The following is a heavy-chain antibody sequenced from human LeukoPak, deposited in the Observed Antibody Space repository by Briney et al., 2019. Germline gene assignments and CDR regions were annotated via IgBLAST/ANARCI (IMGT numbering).Heavy chain of an antibody. CDR1: GGSSSDNA. Sequence: SETLSLTCTVSGGSSSDNAWSWVRQPPGKGLEWIGYIHSSGSTNFSPSLKSRVTISIESSGRHFSLRLTSVTAADTAVYYCARHSSPFFFGSGSQLTYFFDIWGMGTLVSVS. CDR3: ARHSSPFFFGSGSQLTYFFDI. J-gene: IGHJ4*02. D-gene: IGHD3-10*01. CDR2: IHSSGST. V-gene: IGHV4-59*08.